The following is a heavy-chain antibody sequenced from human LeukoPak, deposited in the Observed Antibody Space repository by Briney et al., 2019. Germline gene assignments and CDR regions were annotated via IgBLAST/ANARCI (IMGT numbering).Heavy chain of an antibody. D-gene: IGHD6-19*01. CDR1: GYTLTELS. J-gene: IGHJ4*02. CDR2: FDPEDGET. Sequence: ASVKVSCKVSGYTLTELSMHWVRQAPGKGLEWMGGFDPEDGETIYAQKFQGRVTMTEDTSTDTAYMELSSLRSEDTAVYYCATAMRGWYYFDYWGRGTLVTVSS. CDR3: ATAMRGWYYFDY. V-gene: IGHV1-24*01.